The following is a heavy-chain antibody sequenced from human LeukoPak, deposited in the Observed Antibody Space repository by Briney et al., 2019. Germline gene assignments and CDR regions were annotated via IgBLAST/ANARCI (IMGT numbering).Heavy chain of an antibody. CDR1: GGTFSSYA. Sequence: SVKVSCKASGGTFSSYAISWVRQAPGQGLEWMGGIIPIFGTAYYAQKFQGRVTITADESTSTAYMELSSLRSEDTAVYYCARRFGGYGDYHFDYWGQGTLVTVSS. CDR3: ARRFGGYGDYHFDY. J-gene: IGHJ4*02. CDR2: IIPIFGTA. V-gene: IGHV1-69*13. D-gene: IGHD4-17*01.